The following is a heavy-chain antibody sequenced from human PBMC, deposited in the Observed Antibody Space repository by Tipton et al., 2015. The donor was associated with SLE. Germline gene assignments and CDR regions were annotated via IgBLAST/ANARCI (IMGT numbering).Heavy chain of an antibody. CDR2: NSSSGSTI. CDR3: ARGWSNGWDAFDI. J-gene: IGHJ3*02. D-gene: IGHD1-26*01. CDR1: GFTFSSYE. Sequence: GSLRLSCAASGFTFSSYEMNWVRQAPGKGLEWVSYNSSSGSTIYYADSVKGRFTISRDNAKNSLYLQMNSLRAEDTAVYYCARGWSNGWDAFDIWGQGTMVTVSS. V-gene: IGHV3-48*03.